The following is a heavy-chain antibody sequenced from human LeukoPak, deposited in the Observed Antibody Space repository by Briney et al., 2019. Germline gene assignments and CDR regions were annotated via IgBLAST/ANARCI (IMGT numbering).Heavy chain of an antibody. CDR1: GFTFSSYS. V-gene: IGHV3-74*01. D-gene: IGHD1-26*01. CDR2: INSDGSST. Sequence: GGSLRLSCAASGFTFSSYSMNWFRQAPGKGLEWVSRINSDGSSTSYADSVKGRFTISRDNAKNTLYLQMNSLRAEDTAVYYCARVSSGSYFGYYYYYMDVWGKGTTVTVSS. CDR3: ARVSSGSYFGYYYYYMDV. J-gene: IGHJ6*03.